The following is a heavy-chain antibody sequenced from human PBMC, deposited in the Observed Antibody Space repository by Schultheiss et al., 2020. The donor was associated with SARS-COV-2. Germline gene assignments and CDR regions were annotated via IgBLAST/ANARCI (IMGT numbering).Heavy chain of an antibody. Sequence: ASVKVSCKVSGYTLTELSMHWVRQATGQGLEWMGWMNPNSGNTGYAQKFQGRVTMTRNTSISTAYMELSSLRSEDTAVYYCARDKVGYGDYYYGMDVWGQGTTVTVSS. CDR1: GYTLTELS. J-gene: IGHJ6*02. CDR2: MNPNSGNT. CDR3: ARDKVGYGDYYYGMDV. D-gene: IGHD4-17*01. V-gene: IGHV1-8*01.